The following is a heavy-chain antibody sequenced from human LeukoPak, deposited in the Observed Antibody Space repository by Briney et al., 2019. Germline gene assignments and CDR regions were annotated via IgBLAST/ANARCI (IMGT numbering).Heavy chain of an antibody. V-gene: IGHV1-3*01. D-gene: IGHD3-16*01. CDR3: ARQGYGASYFDY. Sequence: ASVKVSCKAAGYTFISYAMHWVRQAPGQRLEWMGWINADNGNTIYSQNFQGRVTITRDTSASTAYMELSSLRSEDTAVYYCARQGYGASYFDYWGQGTLVTVSS. CDR2: INADNGNT. CDR1: GYTFISYA. J-gene: IGHJ4*02.